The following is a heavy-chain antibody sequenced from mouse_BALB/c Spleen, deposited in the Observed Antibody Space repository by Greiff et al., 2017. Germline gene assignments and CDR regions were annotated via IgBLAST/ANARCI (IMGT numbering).Heavy chain of an antibody. CDR1: EYEFPSHD. J-gene: IGHJ4*01. CDR2: INSDGGST. Sequence: EVKLMESGGGLVQPGESLKLSCESNEYEFPSHDMSWVRKTPEKRLELVAAINSDGGSTYYPDSVKGRFTISRDNAKNTLYLQMSSLKSEDTAMYYCARRERYDGDYYAMDYWGQGTSVTVSS. V-gene: IGHV5-2*03. D-gene: IGHD2-14*01. CDR3: ARRERYDGDYYAMDY.